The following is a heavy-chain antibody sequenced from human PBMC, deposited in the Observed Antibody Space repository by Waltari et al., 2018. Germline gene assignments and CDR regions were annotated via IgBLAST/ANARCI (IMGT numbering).Heavy chain of an antibody. CDR3: TRRPSSTGWVWFDP. V-gene: IGHV4-39*02. D-gene: IGHD6-6*01. J-gene: IGHJ5*02. CDR1: GDSITRSDYY. Sequence: QLLLQESGPGLVKPSETLSLTCSVSGDSITRSDYYWAWIRQSPGKKLEWIGTIYYSGITYYNPSVDSRVTISVDTSQNHFSLRLSSVTAADTGVYYCTRRPSSTGWVWFDPWGQGTLVTVSS. CDR2: IYYSGIT.